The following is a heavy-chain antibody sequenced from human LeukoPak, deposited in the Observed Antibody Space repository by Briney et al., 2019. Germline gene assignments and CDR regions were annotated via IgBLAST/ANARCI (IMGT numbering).Heavy chain of an antibody. CDR3: ARHYLDSSGYFYFDF. Sequence: SETLSLTCTVSGGPISSYYWSWIRQPPGKGLEWIGYIHYSGSTNYNPSLKSRVTISVDTSKNQFSLKLSSVTAADTAVYYCARHYLDSSGYFYFDFWGQGTLVTVSS. CDR2: IHYSGST. V-gene: IGHV4-59*01. D-gene: IGHD3-22*01. J-gene: IGHJ4*02. CDR1: GGPISSYY.